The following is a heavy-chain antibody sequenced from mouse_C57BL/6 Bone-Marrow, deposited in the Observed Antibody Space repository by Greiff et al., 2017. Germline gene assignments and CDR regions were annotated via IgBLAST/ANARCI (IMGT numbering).Heavy chain of an antibody. V-gene: IGHV1-64*01. Sequence: VQLQQPGAELVKPGASVKLSCKASGYTFTSYWMHWVKQRPGQGLEWIGMIHPNSGSTNYNEKFKSKDTLTVDKSSSTAYMQLSSLTSADSAVDYCARITTVVDWYFDGWGTGTTVTVSS. CDR3: ARITTVVDWYFDG. J-gene: IGHJ1*03. CDR2: IHPNSGST. D-gene: IGHD1-1*01. CDR1: GYTFTSYW.